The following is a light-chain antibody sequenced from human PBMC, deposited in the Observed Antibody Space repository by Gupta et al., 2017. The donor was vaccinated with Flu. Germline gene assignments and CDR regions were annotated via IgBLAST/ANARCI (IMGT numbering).Light chain of an antibody. CDR1: QSINNW. CDR2: KAC. Sequence: DIQMTQSPSTLSASVGDRVTITCRASQSINNWLAWYQQKPGKAPNLMIYKACSLESGVPSRFSGSGSGTEFTLTISSLQPDDFATYYCQQYNSSPTFGGGTKVEI. V-gene: IGKV1-5*03. J-gene: IGKJ4*01. CDR3: QQYNSSPT.